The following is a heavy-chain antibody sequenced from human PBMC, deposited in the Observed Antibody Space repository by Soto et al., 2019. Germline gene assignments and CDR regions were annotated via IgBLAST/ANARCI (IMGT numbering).Heavy chain of an antibody. Sequence: TLSLTCTVSGGSFSSTSYYWGWIRQPPGKGLEWIGSVYYTGTTEYNPSLKSRITISVDTSKRQFSLKVSSVTASDTAVYYCARTYSAVANFDSWGQGSLVTVSS. CDR1: GGSFSSTSYY. D-gene: IGHD6-19*01. V-gene: IGHV4-39*01. J-gene: IGHJ4*02. CDR3: ARTYSAVANFDS. CDR2: VYYTGTT.